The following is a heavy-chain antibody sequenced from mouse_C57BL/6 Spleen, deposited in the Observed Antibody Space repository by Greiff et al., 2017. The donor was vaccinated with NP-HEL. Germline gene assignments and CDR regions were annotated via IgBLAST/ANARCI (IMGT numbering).Heavy chain of an antibody. J-gene: IGHJ2*01. Sequence: QVQLQQSGAELARPGASVKLSCKASGYTFTSYGISWVKQRTGQGLEWIGEIYPRSGNTYYNEKFKGKATLTADKSSSTAYMELRSLTSEDSAVYFCAREGDGSSLYYFDYWGQGTTLTVSS. CDR3: AREGDGSSLYYFDY. D-gene: IGHD1-1*01. V-gene: IGHV1-81*01. CDR1: GYTFTSYG. CDR2: IYPRSGNT.